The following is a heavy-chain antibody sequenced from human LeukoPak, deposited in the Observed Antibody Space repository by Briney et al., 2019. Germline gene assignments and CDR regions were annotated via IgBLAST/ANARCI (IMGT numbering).Heavy chain of an antibody. V-gene: IGHV3-20*04. CDR2: INWNGGST. CDR3: ARDTYYYDSSDYYFPGGFDY. J-gene: IGHJ4*02. D-gene: IGHD3-22*01. Sequence: RPGGSLRLSCAASGFTFDDYGMSWVRQAPGKGLEWVSGINWNGGSTGYADSVKGRFTISRDNARNSLYLQMISLRAEDTAVYYCARDTYYYDSSDYYFPGGFDYWGQGTLVTVSS. CDR1: GFTFDDYG.